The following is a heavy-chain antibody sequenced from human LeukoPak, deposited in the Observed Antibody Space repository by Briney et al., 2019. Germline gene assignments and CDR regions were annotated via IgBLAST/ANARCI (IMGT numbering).Heavy chain of an antibody. CDR1: GFTFSSYA. V-gene: IGHV3-30-3*01. D-gene: IGHD3-16*01. Sequence: GRSLRLSCAASGFTFSSYAMHWVRQAPGKGLEWVAVISYDGGNKYYADSVKGRFTISRDNSKNTLYLQMNSLRAEDTAVYYCARVLLGLDYWGQGTLVTVSS. CDR3: ARVLLGLDY. CDR2: ISYDGGNK. J-gene: IGHJ4*02.